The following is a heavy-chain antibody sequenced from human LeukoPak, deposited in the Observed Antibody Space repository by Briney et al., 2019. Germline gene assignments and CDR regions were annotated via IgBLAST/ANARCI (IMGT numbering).Heavy chain of an antibody. D-gene: IGHD3-9*01. CDR1: GGSPSSSNW. V-gene: IGHV4-4*02. J-gene: IGHJ6*02. Sequence: SETLSLTCAVSGGSPSSSNWWRWARQPPGKGLEWIGEIYHSGSTNYNPSLKSRVTLPVDKSKNQFSLKLSSVTAADTAVYYCARTGDILTGLYSMDVWGQGTTVTVSS. CDR2: IYHSGST. CDR3: ARTGDILTGLYSMDV.